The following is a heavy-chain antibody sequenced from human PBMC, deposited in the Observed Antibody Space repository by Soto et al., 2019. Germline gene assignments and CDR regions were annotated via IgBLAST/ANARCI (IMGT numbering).Heavy chain of an antibody. CDR1: GGSISSIRFS. CDR2: IYNTGRT. Sequence: QLQLQESGPGLVKPSETLSLTCTVSGGSISSIRFSWGWIRQPPGKALEWIAAIYNTGRTSYNPSLRSRVTISVDLSKNQFSLQMTSVTPADTGFYHCVRYDTWGQGTLVTVSS. V-gene: IGHV4-39*01. CDR3: VRYDT. J-gene: IGHJ5*02.